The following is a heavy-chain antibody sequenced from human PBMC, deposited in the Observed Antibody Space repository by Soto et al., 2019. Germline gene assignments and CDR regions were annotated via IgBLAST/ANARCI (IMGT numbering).Heavy chain of an antibody. CDR3: ARDGWELPFLDY. J-gene: IGHJ4*02. Sequence: GGSLRLSCAASGFTFSSYSMNWVRQAPGKGLEWVSSISSSSSYIYYADSVKGRFTISRDNAKNSLYLQMNSLRAEDTAVYYCARDGWELPFLDYWGQGTLVTVSS. CDR2: ISSSSSYI. D-gene: IGHD1-26*01. V-gene: IGHV3-21*01. CDR1: GFTFSSYS.